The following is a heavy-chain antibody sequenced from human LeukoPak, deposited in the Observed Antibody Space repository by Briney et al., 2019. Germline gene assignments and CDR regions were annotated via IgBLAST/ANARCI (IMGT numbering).Heavy chain of an antibody. V-gene: IGHV3-74*01. J-gene: IGHJ4*02. Sequence: AGGSLRLSCAASGFSFSTYWMHWVRQAPGKGLVWVSRVNGDGSSTNYADSVKGRFTISRDNAKNTPYLQMNSLRAEDTAVYYCARREVDDWGQGTLVTVSS. CDR1: GFSFSTYW. CDR3: ARREVDD. CDR2: VNGDGSST.